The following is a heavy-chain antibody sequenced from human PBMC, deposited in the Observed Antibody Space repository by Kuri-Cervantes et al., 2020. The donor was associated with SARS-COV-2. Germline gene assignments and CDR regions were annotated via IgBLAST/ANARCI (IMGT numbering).Heavy chain of an antibody. V-gene: IGHV4-34*01. CDR1: GGSFSGYY. Sequence: SETLSLTCAVYGGSFSGYYWSWIRQSPGKGLVWIGEINHTGSTNYNPSLKSRVTISVDTSKNQFSLKLSSVTAADTAVYYCARAGDNWGQGDDAFDIWGQGTMVTVSS. CDR3: ARAGDNWGQGDDAFDI. D-gene: IGHD7-27*01. J-gene: IGHJ3*02. CDR2: INHTGST.